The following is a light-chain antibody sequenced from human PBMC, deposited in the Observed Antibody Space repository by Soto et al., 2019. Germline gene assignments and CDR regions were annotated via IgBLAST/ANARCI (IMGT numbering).Light chain of an antibody. V-gene: IGKV3-11*01. J-gene: IGKJ3*01. Sequence: EIVLTQSPAPLSLSPGERATLSSRASQSVSMHLAWYQQKPGQAPRLLIYETSNRATGIPARFSGSGSGTDFTLTISSLEPEDFAVYYCQQRGNWPPGFTFGPGTKVDIK. CDR3: QQRGNWPPGFT. CDR1: QSVSMH. CDR2: ETS.